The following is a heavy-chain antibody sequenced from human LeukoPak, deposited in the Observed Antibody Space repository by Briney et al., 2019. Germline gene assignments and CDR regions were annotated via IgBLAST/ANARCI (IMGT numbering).Heavy chain of an antibody. J-gene: IGHJ4*02. V-gene: IGHV3-21*01. D-gene: IGHD4-17*01. CDR3: ARDYNAEDYEMSQHSVVHDY. Sequence: KPGGSLRLSCAASGFTFSSYSMNWVRQAPGKGLEWVSSISSSSSYIYYADSVKGRYTISRDNAKNSLYLQMNSLRAEDTAVYYCARDYNAEDYEMSQHSVVHDYWGQGTLVTVSS. CDR1: GFTFSSYS. CDR2: ISSSSSYI.